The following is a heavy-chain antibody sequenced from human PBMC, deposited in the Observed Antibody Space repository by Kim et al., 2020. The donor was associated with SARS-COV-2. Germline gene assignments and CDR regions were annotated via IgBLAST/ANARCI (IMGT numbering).Heavy chain of an antibody. J-gene: IGHJ5*02. Sequence: GGSLRLSCTASGFTFGDYAMSWFRQAPGKGLEWVGFIRSKAYGGTTEYAASVKGRFTISRDDSKSIAYLQMNSLKTEDTAVYYCTRDRRLVGFDPWGQGTLVTVSS. CDR1: GFTFGDYA. V-gene: IGHV3-49*03. CDR2: IRSKAYGGTT. CDR3: TRDRRLVGFDP. D-gene: IGHD2-15*01.